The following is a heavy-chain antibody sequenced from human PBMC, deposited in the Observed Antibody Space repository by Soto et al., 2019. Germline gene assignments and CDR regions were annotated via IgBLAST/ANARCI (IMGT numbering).Heavy chain of an antibody. D-gene: IGHD3-10*01. Sequence: ASVKVSCKASGYTFTSYAMHWVRQAPGQRLEWMGWINAGNGNTKYSQKFQGRVTITRDTSASTAYMELSSLRSEDTAVYYCARSWYYYGSGSTSQLYYYGMDVWGQGTTVTVSS. CDR1: GYTFTSYA. CDR3: ARSWYYYGSGSTSQLYYYGMDV. J-gene: IGHJ6*02. CDR2: INAGNGNT. V-gene: IGHV1-3*01.